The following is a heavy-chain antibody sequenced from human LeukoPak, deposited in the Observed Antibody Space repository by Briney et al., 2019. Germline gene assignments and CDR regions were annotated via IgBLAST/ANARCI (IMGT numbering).Heavy chain of an antibody. Sequence: GSLRLSCAASGFTFSSYEMNWVRQAPGKGLEWVSYISSSGSTIYYADSVKGRFTISRDNAKNSLYLQMNSLRAEDTAVYYCARDRMAQGWFDPWGQGTLVTVSS. CDR3: ARDRMAQGWFDP. J-gene: IGHJ5*02. D-gene: IGHD5-24*01. CDR2: ISSSGSTI. V-gene: IGHV3-48*03. CDR1: GFTFSSYE.